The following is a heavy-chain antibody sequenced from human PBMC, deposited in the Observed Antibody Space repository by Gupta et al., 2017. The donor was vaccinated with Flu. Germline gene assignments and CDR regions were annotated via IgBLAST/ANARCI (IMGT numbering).Heavy chain of an antibody. J-gene: IGHJ6*02. CDR1: YG. Sequence: YGMQWVRQAPGKGLEKRAVIRSKESNKDYAHFVDGSIAISRDNSKNTVYLQMNSLRVEDTAVEFGAGERVPNITGSYGLDGGGQGTAGAGSS. CDR3: AGERVPNITGSYGLDG. V-gene: IGHV3-33*01. CDR2: IRSKESNK. D-gene: IGHD3-16*01.